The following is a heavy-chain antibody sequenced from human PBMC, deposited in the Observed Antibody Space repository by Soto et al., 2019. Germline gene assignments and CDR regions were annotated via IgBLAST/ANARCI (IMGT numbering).Heavy chain of an antibody. CDR2: IIPLFGTA. CDR1: GGTFSTYA. J-gene: IGHJ4*02. Sequence: QVQLEQSGAEVKQPGSSVRVSCKTSGGTFSTYAINWVRQAPGQGLEWMGAIIPLFGTADYSQKFQGRVTITADESTSTAYMELSSLRSDDTAVYCCATPKGTYSSGYYYFDFWGQGTLVTVSS. V-gene: IGHV1-69*01. D-gene: IGHD6-19*01. CDR3: ATPKGTYSSGYYYFDF.